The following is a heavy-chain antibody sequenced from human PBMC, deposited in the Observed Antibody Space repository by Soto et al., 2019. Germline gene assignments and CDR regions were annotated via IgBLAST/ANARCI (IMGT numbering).Heavy chain of an antibody. CDR1: GFTFSSYA. J-gene: IGHJ4*02. CDR2: ISGSGGST. Sequence: EVQLLESGGGLVQPGGSLRLSCAASGFTFSSYAMSWVRQAPGKGLEWVSAISGSGGSTYYADSVKGRFTISRDNSKNTLYLQMNRLRAEDTAVYYCAKGRSGWYERFDYWGQGTLVTVSS. CDR3: AKGRSGWYERFDY. D-gene: IGHD6-19*01. V-gene: IGHV3-23*01.